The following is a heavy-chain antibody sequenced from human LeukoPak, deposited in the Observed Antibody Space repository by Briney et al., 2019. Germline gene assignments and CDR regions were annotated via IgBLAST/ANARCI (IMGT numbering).Heavy chain of an antibody. J-gene: IGHJ4*02. CDR3: ARVHTVVTPFNS. CDR1: GFTFSSYS. Sequence: GGSLRLSCAASGFTFSSYSMNWVRQAPGKGLEWVSYISSPSSTICYADSVKGRFTISRDNAKSSLYLQMNSLRAEDTAVYYCARVHTVVTPFNSWGQGTLVTVSS. CDR2: ISSPSSTI. V-gene: IGHV3-48*01. D-gene: IGHD4-23*01.